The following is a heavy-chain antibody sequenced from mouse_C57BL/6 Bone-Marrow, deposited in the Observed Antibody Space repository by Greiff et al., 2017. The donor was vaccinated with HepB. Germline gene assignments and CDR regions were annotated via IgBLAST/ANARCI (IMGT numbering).Heavy chain of an antibody. Sequence: VQVVESGAELARPGASVKLSCKASGYTFTSYGISWVKQRTGQGLEWIGEIYPRSGNTYYNEKFKGKATLTADKSSSTAYMELRSLTSEDSAVYFCARETVVAFDYWGQGTTLTVSS. J-gene: IGHJ2*01. CDR1: GYTFTSYG. CDR2: IYPRSGNT. V-gene: IGHV1-81*01. CDR3: ARETVVAFDY. D-gene: IGHD1-1*01.